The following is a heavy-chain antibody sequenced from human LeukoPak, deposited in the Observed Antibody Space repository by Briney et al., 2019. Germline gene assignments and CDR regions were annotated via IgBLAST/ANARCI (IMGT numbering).Heavy chain of an antibody. D-gene: IGHD3-9*01. Sequence: PGGSLRLSCAASGFTFSDYYMSWIRQAPGKGLEWVSYISSSGSTIYYADSVKGRFTISRDNAKNSLYLQMNSLRAEDTAVYYCARAQYQYDILTGYYHYMDVWGKGTTVTISS. CDR2: ISSSGSTI. J-gene: IGHJ6*03. CDR1: GFTFSDYY. V-gene: IGHV3-11*01. CDR3: ARAQYQYDILTGYYHYMDV.